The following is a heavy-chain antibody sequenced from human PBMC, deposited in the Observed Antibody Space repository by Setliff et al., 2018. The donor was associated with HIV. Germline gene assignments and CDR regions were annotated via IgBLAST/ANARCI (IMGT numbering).Heavy chain of an antibody. Sequence: LSLTCTVSAGSIRSSTYYWAWIRQPPGKGLEWIGTIYYSGSTYYNPSLKSRATISVVMSKNQFSLRLSSVTAADTAVYYCIIAYSSGWLAPMGFDSWGQGTLVTVSS. V-gene: IGHV4-39*01. J-gene: IGHJ4*02. CDR1: AGSIRSSTYY. CDR3: IIAYSSGWLAPMGFDS. D-gene: IGHD6-19*01. CDR2: IYYSGST.